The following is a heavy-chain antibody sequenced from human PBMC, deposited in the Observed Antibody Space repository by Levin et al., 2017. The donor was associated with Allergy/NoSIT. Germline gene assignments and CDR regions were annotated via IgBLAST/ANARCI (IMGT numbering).Heavy chain of an antibody. D-gene: IGHD1-14*01. CDR2: ISGSGGST. CDR3: AKLVGSGGRNQIDY. J-gene: IGHJ4*02. Sequence: GGSLRLSCAASGFTFSSYAMTWVRQAPGKGLEWVSTISGSGGSTYYADSVKGRFTISRDNSKNTLYLQMNSLRAEDTALYYCAKLVGSGGRNQIDYWGQGTLVTVSS. V-gene: IGHV3-23*01. CDR1: GFTFSSYA.